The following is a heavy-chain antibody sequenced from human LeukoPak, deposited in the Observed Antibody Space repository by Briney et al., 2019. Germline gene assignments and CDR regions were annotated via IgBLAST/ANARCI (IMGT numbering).Heavy chain of an antibody. CDR2: IDPSDSYT. Sequence: GESLKISCKGSGYSFTSYRITWVRQMPGKGLEWMGRIDPSDSYTKYSPSFQGHVTISADKSISTAYLQWSSLKASDTAMYYCARDANLKYFDYWGQGTLVTVSS. CDR3: ARDANLKYFDY. CDR1: GYSFTSYR. J-gene: IGHJ4*02. V-gene: IGHV5-10-1*01.